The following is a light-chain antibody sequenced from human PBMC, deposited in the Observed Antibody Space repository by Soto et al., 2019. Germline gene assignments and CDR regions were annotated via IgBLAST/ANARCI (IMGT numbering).Light chain of an antibody. CDR3: SSYTSSGTWV. CDR1: SSDVGDYNY. Sequence: QSALTQPASVSGSPGQSITISCTGTSSDVGDYNYVSWYQHHPGKAPKLVIYDVSDRPSGVSNRFSGSKSGNTASLTISGLQADDEADYYCSSYTSSGTWVFGGGTKLTVL. J-gene: IGLJ3*02. CDR2: DVS. V-gene: IGLV2-14*01.